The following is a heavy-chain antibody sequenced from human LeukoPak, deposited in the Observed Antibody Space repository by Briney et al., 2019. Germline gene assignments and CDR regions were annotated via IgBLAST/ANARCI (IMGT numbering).Heavy chain of an antibody. CDR3: AKELDYDFWSGYYTAKRGLYFDY. V-gene: IGHV3-23*01. Sequence: GGSLRLSCAASGFTFSSYAMSWVRQAPGKGLEWVSAISGSGGSTYYADSVKGRFTISRDNSKNTLYLQMNSLRAEDTAVYYCAKELDYDFWSGYYTAKRGLYFDYWGQGTLVTVSS. J-gene: IGHJ4*02. D-gene: IGHD3-3*01. CDR2: ISGSGGST. CDR1: GFTFSSYA.